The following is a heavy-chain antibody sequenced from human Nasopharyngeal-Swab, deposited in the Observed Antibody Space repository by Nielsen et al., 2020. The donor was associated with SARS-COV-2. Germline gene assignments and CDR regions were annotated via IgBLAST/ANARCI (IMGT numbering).Heavy chain of an antibody. V-gene: IGHV4-30-2*01. D-gene: IGHD3-3*01. J-gene: IGHJ6*02. Sequence: SETLSLTCAVSGGSISSGGYSWSWIRQPPGKGLEWIGYIYHSGSTYYNPSLKSRVTISVDRSKNQFSLKLSSVTAADTAVYYCARASYYDFWSGYYRSDYYGMDVWGQGTTVTVSS. CDR1: GGSISSGGYS. CDR3: ARASYYDFWSGYYRSDYYGMDV. CDR2: IYHSGST.